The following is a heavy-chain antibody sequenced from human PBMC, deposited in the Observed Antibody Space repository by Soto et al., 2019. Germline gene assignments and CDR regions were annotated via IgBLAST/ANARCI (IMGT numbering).Heavy chain of an antibody. J-gene: IGHJ3*02. D-gene: IGHD6-19*01. Sequence: NPSETLSLTCAVYGGSFSGYYWSWIRQSPGKGLEWIGEVNPTGSTKYNPSLKSRVTISVDTSKNQFSLNLNSVTAADTALYYCARSREQWLVDAFDIWGQGTMVT. V-gene: IGHV4-34*01. CDR1: GGSFSGYY. CDR3: ARSREQWLVDAFDI. CDR2: VNPTGST.